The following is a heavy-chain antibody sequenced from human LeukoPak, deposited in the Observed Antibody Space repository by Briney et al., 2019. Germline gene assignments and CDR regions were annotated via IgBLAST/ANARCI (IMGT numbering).Heavy chain of an antibody. CDR2: ISSSGSTI. V-gene: IGHV3-11*01. Sequence: GGPLRLSCAASGFTFSDYYMSWIRQAPGKGLEWVSYISSSGSTIYYADSVKGRFTISRDNAKNSLYLQMNSLRAEDTAVYYCARDSSYYYGSGSSNGFDYWGQGTQVTVSS. CDR3: ARDSSYYYGSGSSNGFDY. D-gene: IGHD3-10*01. CDR1: GFTFSDYY. J-gene: IGHJ4*02.